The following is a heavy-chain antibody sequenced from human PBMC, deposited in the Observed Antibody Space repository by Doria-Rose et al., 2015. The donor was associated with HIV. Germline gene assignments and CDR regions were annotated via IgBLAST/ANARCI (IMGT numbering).Heavy chain of an antibody. J-gene: IGHJ4*02. CDR3: ARIKSSRWYHKYYFDF. D-gene: IGHD6-13*01. V-gene: IGHV2-26*01. Sequence: QVQLVQFGPVLVKPTETLTLTCTVSGVSLSSPGMGVSWIRQPPGKALEWLANIFSDDERSYKTSLKSRLTISSGTSKSQVVLTMTDMDLVDTATYYCARIKSSRWYHKYYFDFWGQGTLVIVSA. CDR2: IFSDDER. CDR1: GVSLSSPGMG.